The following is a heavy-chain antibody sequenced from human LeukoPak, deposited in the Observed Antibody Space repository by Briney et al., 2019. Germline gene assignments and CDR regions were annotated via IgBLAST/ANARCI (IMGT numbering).Heavy chain of an antibody. CDR3: AREYSSSGYYYGMDV. CDR1: GFTFSSYG. J-gene: IGHJ6*02. D-gene: IGHD6-6*01. V-gene: IGHV3-33*01. CDR2: IWYDGSNK. Sequence: GRSLRLSCAASGFTFSSYGMHWVRQAPGKGLEWVAVIWYDGSNKYYADSVKGRFTISRDNSKNTLYLQMNSLRAEDTAVYYCAREYSSSGYYYGMDVWGQGTMVTVSS.